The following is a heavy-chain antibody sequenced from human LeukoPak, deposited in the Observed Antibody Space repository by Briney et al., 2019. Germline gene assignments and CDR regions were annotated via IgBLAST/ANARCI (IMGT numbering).Heavy chain of an antibody. V-gene: IGHV3-48*03. J-gene: IGHJ4*02. D-gene: IGHD5-18*01. CDR1: GFTFSSYE. CDR3: AREGAMGRDFDY. CDR2: ITSSSTI. Sequence: PGGSLRLSCAASGFTFSSYEVNWVRQAPGKGLEWVSYITSSSTIYYADSVKGRFTISRDNAKNSLYLQMNSLRDEDTAVYYCAREGAMGRDFDYWGQGTLVIV.